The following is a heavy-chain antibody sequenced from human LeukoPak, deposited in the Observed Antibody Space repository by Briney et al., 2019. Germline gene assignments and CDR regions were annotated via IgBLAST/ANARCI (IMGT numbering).Heavy chain of an antibody. CDR1: GASISSYY. V-gene: IGHV4-59*01. CDR2: IYHRGST. J-gene: IGHJ6*03. Sequence: PSETLSLTCTVSGASISSYYWSWIRQPPGKGLEWIGYIYHRGSTNYNPSLKSRVTISVDTSKNQFSLKLSSVTAADTAVYYCARIEYYYYYMDVWGKGTTVTVSS. CDR3: ARIEYYYYYMDV.